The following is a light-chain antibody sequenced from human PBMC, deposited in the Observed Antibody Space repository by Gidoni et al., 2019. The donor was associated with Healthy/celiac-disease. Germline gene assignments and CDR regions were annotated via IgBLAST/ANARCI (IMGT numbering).Light chain of an antibody. Sequence: EIVMTQSPATLSVSPGERATLSCRASQSVSSNLAGYQQKPGQAPRLLIYGASTRATCIPARFSGSGSGTEFTLTISSLQSEDFAVYYCQQYNNWPRTFGQGTKVEIK. CDR2: GAS. V-gene: IGKV3-15*01. CDR3: QQYNNWPRT. J-gene: IGKJ1*01. CDR1: QSVSSN.